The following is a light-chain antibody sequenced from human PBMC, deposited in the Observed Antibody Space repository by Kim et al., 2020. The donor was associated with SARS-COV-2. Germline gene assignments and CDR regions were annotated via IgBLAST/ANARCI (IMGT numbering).Light chain of an antibody. CDR1: QSVSSN. V-gene: IGKV3-15*01. Sequence: EMVMTQSPATLSVSPGERATVSCRASQSVSSNLAWYQQKPGQAPRLLLYGATTRAIGIPARFSGSGSGTEFTLTISSLQSEDAAVYFCQQYHNWPTLYTFGQGTKLEI. CDR2: GAT. CDR3: QQYHNWPTLYT. J-gene: IGKJ2*01.